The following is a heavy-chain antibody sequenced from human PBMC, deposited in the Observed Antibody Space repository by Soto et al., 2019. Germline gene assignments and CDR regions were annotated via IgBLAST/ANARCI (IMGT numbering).Heavy chain of an antibody. V-gene: IGHV1-46*01. D-gene: IGHD6-13*01. CDR3: ARDLAEAGL. Sequence: QVQLVQSGAEVKKPGASVKVSCKASGYTFTSHYIHWVRQAPGQGLEWVAIINPYGGSTNYAQKFRGRVTLTMDTSTSTVYMEVSSLRSEDTAVYYCARDLAEAGLWGQGTLVTVSS. J-gene: IGHJ4*02. CDR1: GYTFTSHY. CDR2: INPYGGST.